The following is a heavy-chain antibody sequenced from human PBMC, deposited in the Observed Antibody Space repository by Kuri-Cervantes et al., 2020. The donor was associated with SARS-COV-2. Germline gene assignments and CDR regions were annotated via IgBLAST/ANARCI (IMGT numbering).Heavy chain of an antibody. CDR3: ARDGGKARFRAFDI. Sequence: GGSLRLSCAASGFTFSSYWMSWVRQAPGKGLEWVANIKQDGSEKYYVDSVKGRFTISRDNAKNSLYLQMNSLRAEDTAVYYCARDGGKARFRAFDIWGQGTMVTVSS. CDR1: GFTFSSYW. D-gene: IGHD3-16*01. CDR2: IKQDGSEK. V-gene: IGHV3-7*01. J-gene: IGHJ3*02.